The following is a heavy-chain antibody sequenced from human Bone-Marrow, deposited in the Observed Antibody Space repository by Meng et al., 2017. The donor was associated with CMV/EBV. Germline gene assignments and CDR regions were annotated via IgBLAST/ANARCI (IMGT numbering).Heavy chain of an antibody. V-gene: IGHV3-74*01. CDR3: ATYYDNSGPIRY. CDR1: GFTFSSYW. CDR2: INSDGSST. Sequence: GGSLRLSCAASGFTFSSYWMHWVRQAPGKGLVWVSRINSDGSSTSYADSVKGRFTISRDNAKNTLYLQMNSLRAEDTAVYYCATYYDNSGPIRYWGQGTLVTVSS. D-gene: IGHD3-22*01. J-gene: IGHJ1*01.